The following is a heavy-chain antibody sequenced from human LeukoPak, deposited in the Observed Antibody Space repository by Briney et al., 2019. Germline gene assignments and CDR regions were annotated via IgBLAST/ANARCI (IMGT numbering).Heavy chain of an antibody. CDR3: ARDSGSGPYDFWSGYYGRYYYYMDV. Sequence: GGSLRLSCAASGFTFSSYEMNWVRQAPGKWLEWVSYISSSGSTIYYADSVKGRFTISRDNAKNSLYLQMNSLRAEDTAVYYCARDSGSGPYDFWSGYYGRYYYYMDVWGKGTTVTVSS. CDR1: GFTFSSYE. D-gene: IGHD3-3*01. J-gene: IGHJ6*03. CDR2: ISSSGSTI. V-gene: IGHV3-48*03.